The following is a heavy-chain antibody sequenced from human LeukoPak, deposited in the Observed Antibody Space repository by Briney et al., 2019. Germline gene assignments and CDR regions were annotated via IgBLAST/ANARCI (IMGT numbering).Heavy chain of an antibody. J-gene: IGHJ4*02. CDR1: GLTFSSYA. Sequence: GGSLRLSCAASGLTFSSYAMSWVRQAPGKGLEWVSTISGTGGSTYYADSVKGRFAISRDNSKNTLYLQMNSLRAEDTAVYYCAKDYQVVWWGEGDYWGQGTLVTVSS. CDR3: AKDYQVVWWGEGDY. D-gene: IGHD2-8*02. CDR2: ISGTGGST. V-gene: IGHV3-23*01.